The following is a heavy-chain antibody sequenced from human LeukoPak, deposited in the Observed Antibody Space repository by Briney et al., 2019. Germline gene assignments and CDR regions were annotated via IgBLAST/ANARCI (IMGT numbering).Heavy chain of an antibody. CDR2: INHSGST. D-gene: IGHD3-10*01. V-gene: IGHV4-34*01. CDR3: ARGWFGEYGMDV. CDR1: GGSFSGYY. J-gene: IGHJ6*02. Sequence: SETLSLTCAVYGGSFSGYYWSWIRQPPGKGLEWIGEINHSGSTNYNPSLKSRVHIPVDTSKNQFSLKLSSVTAADTAVYYCARGWFGEYGMDVWGQGTTVTVSS.